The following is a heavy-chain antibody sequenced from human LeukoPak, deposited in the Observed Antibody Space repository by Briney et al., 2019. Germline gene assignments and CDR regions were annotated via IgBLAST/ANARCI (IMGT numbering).Heavy chain of an antibody. D-gene: IGHD6-13*01. V-gene: IGHV3-33*01. J-gene: IGHJ5*02. Sequence: PGGSLRLSCAASGFTFSSYGMHWVRQAPGKGLEWVAVIWYDGSNKYYADSVKGRFTISRDNSKNTLYLQMNSPRAEDTAVYYCARPYSSSWYNWFDPWGQGTLVTVSS. CDR3: ARPYSSSWYNWFDP. CDR1: GFTFSSYG. CDR2: IWYDGSNK.